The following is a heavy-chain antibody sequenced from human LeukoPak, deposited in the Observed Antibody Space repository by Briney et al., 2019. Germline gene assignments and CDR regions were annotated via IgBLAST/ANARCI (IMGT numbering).Heavy chain of an antibody. D-gene: IGHD3-3*01. J-gene: IGHJ4*02. V-gene: IGHV3-7*03. CDR2: IKQDGSEK. CDR1: GFTFSSYW. CDR3: ARVVPLRFLEWLRQGYYFDY. Sequence: PGGSLRLSCAASGFTFSSYWMSWVRQAPGKGLEWVANIKQDGSEKYYVDSVKGRFTISRDNAKNSLYLQMNSLRAEDTAVYYCARVVPLRFLEWLRQGYYFDYWGQGTLATVSS.